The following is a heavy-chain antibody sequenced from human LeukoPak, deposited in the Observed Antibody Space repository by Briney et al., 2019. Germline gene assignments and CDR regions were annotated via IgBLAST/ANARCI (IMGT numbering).Heavy chain of an antibody. CDR2: IRYSGST. CDR3: ARGYYYMDV. Sequence: SETLSLTCEVSGDSLSSGGYSWSWIRQPPGKGLEWIGYIRYSGSTYYNPSLKSRLTMSVEASKNQFSLKLTSVTAADTAVYFCARGYYYMDVWGKGTTVTISS. J-gene: IGHJ6*03. CDR1: GDSLSSGGYS. V-gene: IGHV4-30-4*07.